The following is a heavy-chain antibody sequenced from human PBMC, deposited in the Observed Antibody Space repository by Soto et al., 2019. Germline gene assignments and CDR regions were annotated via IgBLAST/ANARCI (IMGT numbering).Heavy chain of an antibody. V-gene: IGHV1-3*01. J-gene: IGHJ6*02. CDR1: GYTFTSYA. CDR2: INAGNGNT. Sequence: ASVKVSCKASGYTFTSYAMHWVRQAPGQRLEWMGWINAGNGNTKYSQKFQGRVTITRDTSASTAYMELSSLRSEDTAVYYCAREEASSGYDFYYYYGMDVWGQGTTVTVSS. D-gene: IGHD5-12*01. CDR3: AREEASSGYDFYYYYGMDV.